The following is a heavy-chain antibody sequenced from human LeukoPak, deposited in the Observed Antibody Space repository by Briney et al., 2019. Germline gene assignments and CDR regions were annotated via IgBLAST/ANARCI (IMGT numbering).Heavy chain of an antibody. D-gene: IGHD5-12*01. CDR3: ARDRAVKARIGGMDV. Sequence: GGSLRLSCAASRFNLSAYTMNWVRQAPGKGLEWVSSISSSSVYIYYADSVKGRFTISRDNAKNSVYLQMNSLRAEDTAIYYCARDRAVKARIGGMDVWGQGTTVIVSS. CDR2: ISSSSVYI. CDR1: RFNLSAYT. V-gene: IGHV3-21*01. J-gene: IGHJ6*02.